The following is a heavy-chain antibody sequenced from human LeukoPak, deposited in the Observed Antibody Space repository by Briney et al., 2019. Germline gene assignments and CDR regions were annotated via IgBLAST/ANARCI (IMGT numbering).Heavy chain of an antibody. CDR1: GFTFSTYG. V-gene: IGHV3-30*02. CDR3: AKVNRGGYDSFDY. Sequence: GGSLRLSCAASGFTFSTYGMHWVRQAPGKGLEWVAFIRYDGSNKYYADSVKGLFTISRDNSKNTLYLQMNSLRPEDTAVYYCAKVNRGGYDSFDYWGQGTLVTVSS. J-gene: IGHJ4*02. D-gene: IGHD5-12*01. CDR2: IRYDGSNK.